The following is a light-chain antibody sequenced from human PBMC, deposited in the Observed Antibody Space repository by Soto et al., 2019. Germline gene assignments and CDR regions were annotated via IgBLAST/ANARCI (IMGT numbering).Light chain of an antibody. CDR1: QSISSW. Sequence: DIQITQSPSTLSASVGDRVTITCRASQSISSWLAWYQQKPGKAPKLLIYKASSLESGVPSRFSGSGSGTEFTLTISSXQPDDFATYYCQQYNSYSVTFGGGTKVDIK. CDR3: QQYNSYSVT. CDR2: KAS. V-gene: IGKV1-5*03. J-gene: IGKJ4*01.